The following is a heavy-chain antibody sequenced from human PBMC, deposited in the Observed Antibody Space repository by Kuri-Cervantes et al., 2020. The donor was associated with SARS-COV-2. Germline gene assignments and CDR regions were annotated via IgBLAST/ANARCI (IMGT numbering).Heavy chain of an antibody. Sequence: GESLKISCAASGFTFSSYSMNWVRQAPGKGLEWVSAISGSGGRTYYADSVKGRFTISRDNSKNTLYLQMNSLRAEDTAVYYCAKVGLGYDFWSGYYEVAAAGSLDYWGQGTLVTVSS. CDR3: AKVGLGYDFWSGYYEVAAAGSLDY. V-gene: IGHV3-23*01. J-gene: IGHJ4*02. CDR2: ISGSGGRT. D-gene: IGHD3-3*01. CDR1: GFTFSSYS.